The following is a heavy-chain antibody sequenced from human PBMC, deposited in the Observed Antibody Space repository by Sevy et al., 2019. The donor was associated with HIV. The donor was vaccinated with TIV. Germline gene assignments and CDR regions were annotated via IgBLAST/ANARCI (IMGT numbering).Heavy chain of an antibody. D-gene: IGHD3-22*01. Sequence: SETLSLTCTVSGGSISSGDYYWSWIRQPPGKGLEWIGYIYYSGSTYYNPSLKSRVTISVDTSKNQFSLKLSSVTAADTAVYYCAGGRTYYYVSSGPDAFDIWGQGTMVTVSS. CDR2: IYYSGST. CDR3: AGGRTYYYVSSGPDAFDI. J-gene: IGHJ3*02. CDR1: GGSISSGDYY. V-gene: IGHV4-30-4*01.